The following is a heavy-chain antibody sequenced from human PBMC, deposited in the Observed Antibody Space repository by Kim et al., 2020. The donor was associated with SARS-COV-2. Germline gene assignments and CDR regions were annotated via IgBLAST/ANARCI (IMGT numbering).Heavy chain of an antibody. V-gene: IGHV7-4-1*02. J-gene: IGHJ6*03. CDR3: ARTNYDSFYYMDV. Sequence: TDAHGFTGRFVFSLDTSVSTAYLQISSLKAEDTAVYYCARTNYDSFYYMDVWGKGTTVTVSS.